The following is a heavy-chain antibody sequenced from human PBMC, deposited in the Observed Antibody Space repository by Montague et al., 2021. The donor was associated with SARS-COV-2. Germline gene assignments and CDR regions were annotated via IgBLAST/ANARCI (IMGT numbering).Heavy chain of an antibody. D-gene: IGHD2-15*01. CDR3: ARGKGRSPDAFDI. V-gene: IGHV4-59*01. Sequence: SETLSLTCTVSGGSISTYYWSWIRQSPGKGLGWIGYIYYSGNPNXNPSLTSRLSMSVDTSKNQFSLELSSVTAADTAVFFCARGKGRSPDAFDIWGQGITVTVSS. J-gene: IGHJ3*02. CDR2: IYYSGNP. CDR1: GGSISTYY.